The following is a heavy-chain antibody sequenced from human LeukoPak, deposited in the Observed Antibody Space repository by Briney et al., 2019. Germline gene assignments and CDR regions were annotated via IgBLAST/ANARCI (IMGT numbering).Heavy chain of an antibody. Sequence: PSETLSLTCAVYGGSSSGYYWSWIRQPPGKGLEWIGQINHSGSTNYNPSLKSRVTISVDTSKNQFSLKLSSVTAADTAVYYCARGHSYYYYGMDVWGQGTTVTVSS. V-gene: IGHV4-34*01. J-gene: IGHJ6*02. CDR2: INHSGST. CDR3: ARGHSYYYYGMDV. CDR1: GGSSSGYY.